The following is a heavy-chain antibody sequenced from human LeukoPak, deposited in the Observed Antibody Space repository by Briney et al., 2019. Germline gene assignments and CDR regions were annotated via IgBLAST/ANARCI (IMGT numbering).Heavy chain of an antibody. Sequence: GGSLRLSCAASGFTFSSYAMSWVRQAPGKGLEWVSAISGSGGSTYYADSVKGRFTISRDNSKNTLYLQMNSLRAGDTAVYYCAKCIAVAEDGFDYWGQGTLVTVSS. CDR1: GFTFSSYA. CDR3: AKCIAVAEDGFDY. D-gene: IGHD6-19*01. CDR2: ISGSGGST. V-gene: IGHV3-23*01. J-gene: IGHJ4*02.